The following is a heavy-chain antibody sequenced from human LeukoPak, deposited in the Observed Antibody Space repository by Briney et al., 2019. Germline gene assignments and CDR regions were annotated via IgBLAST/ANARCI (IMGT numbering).Heavy chain of an antibody. Sequence: SGGSLRLSCAASGFTFTNAWMTWVRQAPGKGLEWVGRVKSKTNGGATDYAAPVKGRFTISRDDSKNTLYLQMNNLKTEDTAVYYCTTDMTARHHWGQGTLVTVSS. CDR3: TTDMTARHH. CDR1: GFTFTNAW. CDR2: VKSKTNGGAT. D-gene: IGHD6-6*01. V-gene: IGHV3-15*01. J-gene: IGHJ5*02.